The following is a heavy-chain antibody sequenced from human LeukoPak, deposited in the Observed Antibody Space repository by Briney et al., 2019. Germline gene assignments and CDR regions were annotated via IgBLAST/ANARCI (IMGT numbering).Heavy chain of an antibody. CDR2: IYSGGNT. V-gene: IGHV3-66*01. D-gene: IGHD3-10*02. Sequence: PGGSLRLSCAASGFSVSSSYMSWVRQAPGKGLEWVSVIYSGGNTYYADSVKGRFTTSRDNYKNTLYLQMNSLRAGDTAVYYCARWTSSSMTTNPLFGYWGQGTLVTFAS. CDR3: ARWTSSSMTTNPLFGY. J-gene: IGHJ4*02. CDR1: GFSVSSSY.